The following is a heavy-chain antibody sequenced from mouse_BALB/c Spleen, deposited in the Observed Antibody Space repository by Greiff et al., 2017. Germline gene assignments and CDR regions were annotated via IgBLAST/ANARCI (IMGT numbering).Heavy chain of an antibody. CDR2: ISYSGST. CDR3: ARGGGNYGFAY. CDR1: GYSITSGY. J-gene: IGHJ3*01. D-gene: IGHD2-1*01. V-gene: IGHV3-8*02. Sequence: DVKLQESGPSLVKPSQTLSFTCSATGYSITSGYWNWIRKFPGNKLEYMGYISYSGSTYDNPPLKSRISITRDTSKNQYYLQLNSVTTADTATYYCARGGGNYGFAYWGQGTLVTVSA.